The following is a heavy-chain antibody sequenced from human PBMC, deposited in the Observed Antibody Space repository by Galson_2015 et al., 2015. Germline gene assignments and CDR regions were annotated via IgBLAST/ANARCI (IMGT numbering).Heavy chain of an antibody. CDR2: IYYDGSKT. D-gene: IGHD1-26*01. Sequence: SLRLSCAASGFTFSSYGMHWVRQAPGKGLEWVAVIYYDGSKTYYADSVKGRFTISRDNSKNTLYLQMNSLRAEDTAMYYCGRGGVGASYYFDYWGQGALVTVSS. J-gene: IGHJ4*02. CDR1: GFTFSSYG. CDR3: GRGGVGASYYFDY. V-gene: IGHV3-33*01.